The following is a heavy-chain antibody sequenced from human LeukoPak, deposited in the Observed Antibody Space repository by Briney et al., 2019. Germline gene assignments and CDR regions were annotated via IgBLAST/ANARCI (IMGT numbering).Heavy chain of an antibody. Sequence: SETLSLTCTVSGGSISSGGYYWSWIRQPPGKGLEWIGYIYHSGSTYYNPSLKSRVTISVDTSKNQSSLKLSSVTAADTAVYYCARADYPYWYFDLWGRGTLVTVSS. J-gene: IGHJ2*01. V-gene: IGHV4-30-2*01. D-gene: IGHD4-11*01. CDR1: GGSISSGGYY. CDR2: IYHSGST. CDR3: ARADYPYWYFDL.